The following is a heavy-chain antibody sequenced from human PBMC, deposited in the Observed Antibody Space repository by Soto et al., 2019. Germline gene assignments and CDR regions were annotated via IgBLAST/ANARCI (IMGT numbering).Heavy chain of an antibody. Sequence: SEALCLTCTVSVGYISCGGYYWSWIRQHPGKGLEWSGYIYYSGSTYYNPSLKSRVTISVDTSKNQFSLKLSSVTAADTAVYYCARDPGIAAAGTRVGYYYYGMDVWGQGTTVTVSS. V-gene: IGHV4-31*03. D-gene: IGHD6-13*01. CDR2: IYYSGST. CDR1: VGYISCGGYY. CDR3: ARDPGIAAAGTRVGYYYYGMDV. J-gene: IGHJ6*01.